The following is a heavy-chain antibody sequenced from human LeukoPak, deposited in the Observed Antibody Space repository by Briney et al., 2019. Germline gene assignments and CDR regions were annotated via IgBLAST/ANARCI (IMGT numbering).Heavy chain of an antibody. CDR3: AVVVEAATAFDI. CDR1: GFTFSSYW. J-gene: IGHJ3*02. V-gene: IGHV3-74*01. CDR2: INSDGSST. Sequence: GGSLRLSCAASGFTFSSYWMHWVRQAPGKGLVWVSRINSDGSSTSYADSVKGRFTISRDNAKNTLYLQMNSLRAEDTAVYYCAVVVEAATAFDIWGQGTMVTVSS. D-gene: IGHD2-15*01.